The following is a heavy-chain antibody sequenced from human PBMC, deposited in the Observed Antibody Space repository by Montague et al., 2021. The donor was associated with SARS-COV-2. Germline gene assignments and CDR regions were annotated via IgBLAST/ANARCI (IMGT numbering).Heavy chain of an antibody. Sequence: SLRLSCAASGFTFGDYALHWVRQAPGKGLEWVSAISWNSGYTDYAGSVKGRFTISRDNDKNSLYLEMNSLSAEDAALYYCAKGAAKTFYYNGMDVWGQGTTVTVSS. CDR2: ISWNSGYT. CDR3: AKGAAKTFYYNGMDV. J-gene: IGHJ6*02. CDR1: GFTFGDYA. D-gene: IGHD6-25*01. V-gene: IGHV3-9*01.